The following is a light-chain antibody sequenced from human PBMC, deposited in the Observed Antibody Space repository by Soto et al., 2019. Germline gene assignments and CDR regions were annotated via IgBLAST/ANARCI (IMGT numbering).Light chain of an antibody. CDR2: DAS. J-gene: IGKJ4*01. Sequence: EIVLTQSPATLSLSPGERATLSYRASQSLSRSLAWYQQKPGQAPRLLIYDASNRATGIPARFSGSGSGTDFTLTISSLEPEDFALYYCQHRANWPLTFGGGTKVVIK. V-gene: IGKV3-11*01. CDR1: QSLSRS. CDR3: QHRANWPLT.